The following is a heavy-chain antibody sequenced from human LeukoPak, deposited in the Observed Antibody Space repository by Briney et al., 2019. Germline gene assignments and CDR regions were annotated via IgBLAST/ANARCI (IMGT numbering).Heavy chain of an antibody. D-gene: IGHD3-10*01. J-gene: IGHJ4*02. CDR3: ARPDMVRGVY. CDR2: IYYSGST. V-gene: IGHV4-39*01. Sequence: SETLSLTCTVSGGSISSSSYYWGWIRQPPGKGLEWIGSIYYSGSTYYNPSLKSRVTISVDTSKNQFSLKLSSVTAADTAVYYCARPDMVRGVYWGQGTLVTVSS. CDR1: GGSISSSSYY.